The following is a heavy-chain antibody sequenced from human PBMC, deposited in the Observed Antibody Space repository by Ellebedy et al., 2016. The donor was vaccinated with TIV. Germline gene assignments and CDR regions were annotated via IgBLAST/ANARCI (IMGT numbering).Heavy chain of an antibody. J-gene: IGHJ4*02. V-gene: IGHV3-23*01. Sequence: GESLKISXAASGITFSSYAMSWVRQAPGKGLEWVSAISESGVSTYYADSVKGRFTISRDNSKNTLHLQMNSLRAEDTAVYYCARNRPETPLGYWGQGTLVTVSS. CDR3: ARNRPETPLGY. CDR1: GITFSSYA. CDR2: ISESGVST. D-gene: IGHD1-14*01.